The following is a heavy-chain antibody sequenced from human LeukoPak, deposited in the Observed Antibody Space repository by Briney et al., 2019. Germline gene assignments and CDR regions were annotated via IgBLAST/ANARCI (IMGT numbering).Heavy chain of an antibody. CDR3: ARLPRYCSSTSCADY. D-gene: IGHD2-2*01. Sequence: SETLSLTCAVYGGPFSGYYWSWIRQPPGKGLEWIGEINHSGSTNYNPSLKSRVTISVDTSKNQFSLKLSSVTAADTAVYYCARLPRYCSSTSCADYWGQGTLVTVSS. V-gene: IGHV4-34*01. J-gene: IGHJ4*02. CDR2: INHSGST. CDR1: GGPFSGYY.